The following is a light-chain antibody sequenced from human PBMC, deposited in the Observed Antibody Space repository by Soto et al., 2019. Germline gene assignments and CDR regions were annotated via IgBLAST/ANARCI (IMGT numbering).Light chain of an antibody. J-gene: IGKJ1*01. CDR1: QSVSNSF. Sequence: EVVLTQSPGTLSLSPGEIASLSFRASQSVSNSFLAWYQQKAGQSPRLLIYAASARAIGIPDRFSGSGSGTDFTLTISRLEPEDFAVYYCQQYGHSPRTFGQGTKVDIK. CDR2: AAS. CDR3: QQYGHSPRT. V-gene: IGKV3-20*01.